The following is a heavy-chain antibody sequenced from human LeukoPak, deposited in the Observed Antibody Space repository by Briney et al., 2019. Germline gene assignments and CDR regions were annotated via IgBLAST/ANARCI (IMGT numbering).Heavy chain of an antibody. V-gene: IGHV3-23*01. J-gene: IGHJ4*02. CDR3: ALYSSSSAVVDY. Sequence: PGGSLRLSCAASGFTFSSYSMNWVRQAPGKGLEWASAISGSGGSTYYADSVKGRFTISRDNSKNTLYLQMNSLRAEDTAVYYCALYSSSSAVVDYWGQGTLVTVSS. CDR1: GFTFSSYS. CDR2: ISGSGGST. D-gene: IGHD6-6*01.